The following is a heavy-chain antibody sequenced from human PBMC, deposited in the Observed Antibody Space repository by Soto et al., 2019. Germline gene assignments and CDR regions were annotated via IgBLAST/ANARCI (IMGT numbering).Heavy chain of an antibody. Sequence: GASVKVSCKASGFTFTSSAMQWVRQARGQRLEWIGWIVVGSGNTNYAQKFQERVTITRDTSTSIVYMELSSLRSEDTAVYYCAREKISRDYYYGMDVWGQGTTVTVSS. D-gene: IGHD3-3*02. CDR3: AREKISRDYYYGMDV. CDR2: IVVGSGNT. CDR1: GFTFTSSA. J-gene: IGHJ6*02. V-gene: IGHV1-58*02.